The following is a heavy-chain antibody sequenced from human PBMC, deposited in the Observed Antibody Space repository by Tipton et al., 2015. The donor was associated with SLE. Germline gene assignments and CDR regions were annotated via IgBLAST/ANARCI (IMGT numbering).Heavy chain of an antibody. D-gene: IGHD6-13*01. Sequence: TLSLTCTVSGGSISESTQYWSWIRQPPGKGLEWIGCIYFSGSTNYNPSLRSRVTMSVDSSNSQFSLKLSSVTAADTAVYYCARDGGAAAESYNYYMDVWGIGTTVTVSS. CDR3: ARDGGAAAESYNYYMDV. CDR2: IYFSGST. CDR1: GGSISESTQY. J-gene: IGHJ6*03. V-gene: IGHV4-61*01.